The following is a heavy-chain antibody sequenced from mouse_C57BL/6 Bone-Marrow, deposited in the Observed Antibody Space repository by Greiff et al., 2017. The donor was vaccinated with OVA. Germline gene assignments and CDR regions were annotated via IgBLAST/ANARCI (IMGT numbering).Heavy chain of an antibody. CDR3: ARSYYYYAMDY. V-gene: IGHV1-64*01. Sequence: VQLQQPGAELVKPGASVKLSCKASGYTFTSYWMRWVKQRPGQGLEWIGMIHPNSGSTNYNEKFKSKATLTVDKSSSTAYMQLSSLTSEDSAVYYCARSYYYYAMDYWGQGTSVTVSS. CDR2: IHPNSGST. CDR1: GYTFTSYW. J-gene: IGHJ4*01.